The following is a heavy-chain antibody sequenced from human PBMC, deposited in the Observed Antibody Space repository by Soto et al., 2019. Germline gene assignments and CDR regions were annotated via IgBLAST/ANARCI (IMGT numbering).Heavy chain of an antibody. CDR1: GFTFSSYG. CDR2: INRDGSST. J-gene: IGHJ5*02. V-gene: IGHV3-74*01. CDR3: ARGSWDIVVVVAASGDWFDP. D-gene: IGHD2-15*01. Sequence: EVQLVESGGGLVQPGGSLRLSCEASGFTFSSYGRHWVRQAPGKGLVWVSRINRDGSSTSYADSVKGRFTISRDNAKNTLYLQMNSLRAEDTAVYYCARGSWDIVVVVAASGDWFDPWGQGTLVTVSS.